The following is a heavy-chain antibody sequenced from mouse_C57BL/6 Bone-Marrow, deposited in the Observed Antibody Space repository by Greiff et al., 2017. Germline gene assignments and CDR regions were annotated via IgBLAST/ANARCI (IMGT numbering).Heavy chain of an antibody. D-gene: IGHD2-3*01. Sequence: QVQLQQPGAELVKPGASVKLSCKASGYTFTSYWMHWVKQRPGQGLEWIGMIHPNSGSTNYNEKFKSKATLTVDKSSSTAYMQLSSLTSEDSAVYYCARVGGLLWYFDVWGTGTTVTVSS. J-gene: IGHJ1*03. V-gene: IGHV1-64*01. CDR1: GYTFTSYW. CDR3: ARVGGLLWYFDV. CDR2: IHPNSGST.